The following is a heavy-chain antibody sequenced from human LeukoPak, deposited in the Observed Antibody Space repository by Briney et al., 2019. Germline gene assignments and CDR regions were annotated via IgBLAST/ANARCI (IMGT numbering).Heavy chain of an antibody. CDR1: GYTFTDHY. CDR2: IHPGRGDT. CDR3: ARDHNWGPDY. D-gene: IGHD7-27*01. Sequence: GASVKLSCTALGYTFTDHYFHWLRQAPGQGIEWMGWIHPGRGDTNIAQKFQGRVSLTRDMSISTAYMELSRLTSDDTAVYYCARDHNWGPDYWGQGTLVSVSS. J-gene: IGHJ4*02. V-gene: IGHV1-2*02.